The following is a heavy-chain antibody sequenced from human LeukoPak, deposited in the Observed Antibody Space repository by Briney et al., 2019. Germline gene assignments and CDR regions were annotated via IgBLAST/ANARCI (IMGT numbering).Heavy chain of an antibody. Sequence: QAGGSLRLSCAASGFTFSSYSMNWVRQAPGKGLEWVSYISSSSSTIYYADSVKGRFTISRDNAKNSLYLQMNSLRAEDTAVYYCARSGLFYGGNSEYFDYWGQGTLVTVSS. CDR3: ARSGLFYGGNSEYFDY. D-gene: IGHD4-23*01. CDR2: ISSSSSTI. CDR1: GFTFSSYS. V-gene: IGHV3-48*01. J-gene: IGHJ4*02.